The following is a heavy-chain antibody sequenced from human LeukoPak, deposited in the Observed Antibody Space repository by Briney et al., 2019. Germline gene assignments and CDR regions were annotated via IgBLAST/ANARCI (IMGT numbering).Heavy chain of an antibody. D-gene: IGHD6-6*01. V-gene: IGHV4-39*01. J-gene: IGHJ6*02. CDR1: GGSISSYY. CDR2: IYYSGST. Sequence: ETLSLTCTVSGGSISSYYWGWIRQPPGKGLEWIGSIYYSGSTYYNPSLKSRVTISVDTSKNQFSLKLSSVTAADTAVYYCARSIAARRPMRLPGTYGMDVWGQGTTVTVSS. CDR3: ARSIAARRPMRLPGTYGMDV.